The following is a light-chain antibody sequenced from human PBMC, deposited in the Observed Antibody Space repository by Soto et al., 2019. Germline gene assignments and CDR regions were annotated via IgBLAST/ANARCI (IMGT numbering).Light chain of an antibody. CDR1: HNIFIW. CDR2: DAS. J-gene: IGKJ1*01. CDR3: QQYNSYRLT. V-gene: IGKV1-5*01. Sequence: DIPMTQSPSTLSASVGDTVTITCRASHNIFIWLAWYQHKPGKAPKLLIFDASSLHAGVPSRFSGSKSGTEFTLTISSLQPDDFATYYCQQYNSYRLTFGQGTKVEIK.